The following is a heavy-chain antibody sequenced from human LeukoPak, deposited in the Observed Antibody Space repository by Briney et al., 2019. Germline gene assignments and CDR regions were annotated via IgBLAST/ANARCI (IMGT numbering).Heavy chain of an antibody. V-gene: IGHV4-38-2*02. J-gene: IGHJ3*02. CDR1: GYSISSGYY. D-gene: IGHD1-14*01. CDR3: ATNHLRGGHAFDI. CDR2: IYHSGST. Sequence: PSETLSLTCTVSGYSISSGYYWGWIRQPPGKGLEWIGTIYHSGSTYYSPSLKSRVTISVDTSKNQFSLKLSSVTAADTAVYYCATNHLRGGHAFDIWGQGTMVTVSS.